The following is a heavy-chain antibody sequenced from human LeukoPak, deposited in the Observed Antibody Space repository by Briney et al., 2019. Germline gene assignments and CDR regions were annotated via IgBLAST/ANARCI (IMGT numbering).Heavy chain of an antibody. CDR1: GGSISNHY. CDR2: IYSSGST. J-gene: IGHJ4*02. CDR3: AREVLGATSPFDY. Sequence: KPSETLSLTCTVSGGSISNHYWNWIRQPPGKGLEWIGYIYSSGSTSYNSSFKSRVTISVDTSKNQFSLKLNSVTAADTAVYYCAREVLGATSPFDYWGQGTLVTVSS. V-gene: IGHV4-59*11. D-gene: IGHD1-26*01.